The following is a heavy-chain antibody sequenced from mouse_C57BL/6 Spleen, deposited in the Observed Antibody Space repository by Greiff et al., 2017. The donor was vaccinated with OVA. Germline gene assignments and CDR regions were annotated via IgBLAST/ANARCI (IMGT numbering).Heavy chain of an antibody. J-gene: IGHJ1*03. Sequence: VQLQQSGPELVKPGASVKISCKASGYAFSSSWMNWVKQRPGKGLEWIGRIYPGDGDTNCNGKFKGKATLTADKSSSTAYMQLSSLTSEDSAVYFCARPSTVVTDFDVWGTGTTVTVSS. CDR2: IYPGDGDT. D-gene: IGHD1-1*01. V-gene: IGHV1-82*01. CDR3: ARPSTVVTDFDV. CDR1: GYAFSSSW.